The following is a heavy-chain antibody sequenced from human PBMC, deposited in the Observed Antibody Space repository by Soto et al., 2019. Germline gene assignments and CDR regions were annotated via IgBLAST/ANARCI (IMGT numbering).Heavy chain of an antibody. D-gene: IGHD6-13*01. CDR2: ISHDGSTN. CDR1: GFTFSRYA. V-gene: IGHV3-30-3*01. Sequence: QVQLVESGGGVVQPGRSLRLSCAASGFTFSRYAMHWVRQAPGKGLQWVSVISHDGSTNYYGDSVKGRFTISRDNSKNTLYLQMNSLRTEDTAVYYCERDQMTEGQPLHYYYFYSMDVWGQGTTVTVSS. CDR3: ERDQMTEGQPLHYYYFYSMDV. J-gene: IGHJ6*02.